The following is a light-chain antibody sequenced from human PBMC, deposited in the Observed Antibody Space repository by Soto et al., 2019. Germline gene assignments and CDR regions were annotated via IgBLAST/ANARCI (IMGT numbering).Light chain of an antibody. CDR2: DAS. J-gene: IGKJ1*01. CDR3: QQYNSYWT. CDR1: QSISSW. Sequence: DIQMTQSPSTLSASVGDRVTITCRAIQSISSWLAWYQQKPGKAPKLLIYDASSLESEVPSRFSGSGSGTEFTLTISSLQPDDFATYYCQQYNSYWTFGQGTKVESK. V-gene: IGKV1-5*01.